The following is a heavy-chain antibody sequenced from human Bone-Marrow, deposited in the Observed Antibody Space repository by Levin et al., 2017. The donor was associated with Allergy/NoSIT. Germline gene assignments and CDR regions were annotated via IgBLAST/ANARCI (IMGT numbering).Heavy chain of an antibody. CDR3: AKAAYISSHWDLDY. D-gene: IGHD3-3*02. J-gene: IGHJ4*02. Sequence: SCVVSGFTFSNYAINWFRQAPGQGLEWVSAISGSGVSTHYADSVRGRFTISRDNSKNTLYLQMNSLRAEDTATYYCAKAAYISSHWDLDYWGQGTLVTVSA. CDR2: ISGSGVST. CDR1: GFTFSNYA. V-gene: IGHV3-23*01.